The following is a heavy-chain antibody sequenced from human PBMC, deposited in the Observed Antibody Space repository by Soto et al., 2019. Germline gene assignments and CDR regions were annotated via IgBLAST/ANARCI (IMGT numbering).Heavy chain of an antibody. D-gene: IGHD3-22*01. J-gene: IGHJ6*02. CDR1: GGSISSSSYY. Sequence: QLQLQESGPGLVKPSETLSLTCTVSGGSISSSSYYWGWIRQPPGKGLEWIGSIYYSGSTYYNPSLKSRVTAPVDTYKNQLPLELSSVPAADTAVYYCARQGRGYYAYYYYYGMDVWGQGPTVTVSS. V-gene: IGHV4-39*01. CDR2: IYYSGST. CDR3: ARQGRGYYAYYYYYGMDV.